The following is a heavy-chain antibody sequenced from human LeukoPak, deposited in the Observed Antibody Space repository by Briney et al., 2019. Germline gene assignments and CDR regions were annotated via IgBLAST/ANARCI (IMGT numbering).Heavy chain of an antibody. J-gene: IGHJ6*02. D-gene: IGHD3-22*01. CDR1: GYTFTGYY. CDR3: ARAAGVDYYDSSAYTYGMDA. V-gene: IGHV1-2*06. CDR2: INPNSGGT. Sequence: ASVTVSCTASGYTFTGYYMHWVRQAPGQGLEWMGRINPNSGGTNYAQKFQGRVTMTRDTSISTAYMELSRLRSDDTAVYYCARAAGVDYYDSSAYTYGMDAWGQGTTVTVSS.